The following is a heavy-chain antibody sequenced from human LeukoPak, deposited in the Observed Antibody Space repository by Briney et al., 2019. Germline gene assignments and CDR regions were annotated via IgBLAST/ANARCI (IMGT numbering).Heavy chain of an antibody. CDR1: GFTFSSNA. CDR3: AKTQSSDIVVVPAAMPFDY. J-gene: IGHJ4*02. CDR2: ISGSGGST. D-gene: IGHD2-2*01. Sequence: GGSLRLSCAASGFTFSSNAMSWVRQAPGKGLEWVSAISGSGGSTYYADSVRGRFTVSRDNSKNTLYLQMNSLRAEDTAVYYCAKTQSSDIVVVPAAMPFDYWGQGTLVTVSS. V-gene: IGHV3-23*01.